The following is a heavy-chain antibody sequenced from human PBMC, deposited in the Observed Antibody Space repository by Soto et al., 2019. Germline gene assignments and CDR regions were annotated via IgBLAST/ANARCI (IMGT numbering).Heavy chain of an antibody. Sequence: SVKVSCKASGGTFSSYAISWVRQAPGQGLEWMGGIIPIFGTANYAQKFQGRVTITADESTSTAYMELSSLRSEDTAVYYCARXLDMVRGAHLYYYGMDVWGQGTMVTVSS. J-gene: IGHJ6*02. CDR2: IIPIFGTA. D-gene: IGHD3-10*01. V-gene: IGHV1-69*13. CDR1: GGTFSSYA. CDR3: ARXLDMVRGAHLYYYGMDV.